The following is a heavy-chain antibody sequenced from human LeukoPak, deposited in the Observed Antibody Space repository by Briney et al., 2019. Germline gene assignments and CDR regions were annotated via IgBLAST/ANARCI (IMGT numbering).Heavy chain of an antibody. CDR2: IYPGDSDT. D-gene: IGHD1-26*01. CDR3: ARHLRLDSRWELPYFDY. V-gene: IGHV5-51*01. J-gene: IGHJ4*02. Sequence: GESLKISXKGSGYSFTSYWIGWVRQMPGKGLEWMGIIYPGDSDTIYSPSFQGQVTISADKSISTAYLQWSSLKASDTAMYYCARHLRLDSRWELPYFDYWGQGTLVTVSS. CDR1: GYSFTSYW.